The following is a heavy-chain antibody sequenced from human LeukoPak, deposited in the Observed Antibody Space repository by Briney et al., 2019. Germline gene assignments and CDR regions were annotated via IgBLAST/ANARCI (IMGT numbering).Heavy chain of an antibody. Sequence: PGGSLRLSCAASGFTFSSYWVHWVRQAPGKGLVWVSRIRSDGSTTYADYVKGRFTISRDNSKNTLYLQMNSLRAEDTAVYYCASGYYYDSSGYYSSDYWGQGTLVTVSS. CDR2: IRSDGST. CDR1: GFTFSSYW. CDR3: ASGYYYDSSGYYSSDY. J-gene: IGHJ4*02. D-gene: IGHD3-22*01. V-gene: IGHV3-74*01.